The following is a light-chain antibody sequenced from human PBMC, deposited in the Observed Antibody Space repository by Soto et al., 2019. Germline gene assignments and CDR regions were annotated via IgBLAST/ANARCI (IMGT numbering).Light chain of an antibody. CDR3: QRYSDWPPWT. V-gene: IGKV3-15*01. J-gene: IGKJ1*01. Sequence: EIVMTQSPATLSVSPGERATLSCRASQSVSTKLAWYQQKPGQAARLLIYDASTRATGIPDRFIGSGSGTEFTLTITSLQSEDFAIYYCQRYSDWPPWTFGQGTKV. CDR2: DAS. CDR1: QSVSTK.